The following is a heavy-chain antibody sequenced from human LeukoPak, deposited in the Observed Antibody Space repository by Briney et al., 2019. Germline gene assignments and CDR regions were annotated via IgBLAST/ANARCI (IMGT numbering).Heavy chain of an antibody. Sequence: GGSLRLSCAASGFTFSSYEMNWVRQAPGKGLEWVSYISSSSSTIYYADSVKGRYTISRDNAKNSLYLQMNSLRAEDTAVYYCANYGRGKDWGQGTLVTVSS. J-gene: IGHJ4*02. V-gene: IGHV3-48*01. CDR2: ISSSSSTI. CDR3: ANYGRGKD. CDR1: GFTFSSYE. D-gene: IGHD3-16*01.